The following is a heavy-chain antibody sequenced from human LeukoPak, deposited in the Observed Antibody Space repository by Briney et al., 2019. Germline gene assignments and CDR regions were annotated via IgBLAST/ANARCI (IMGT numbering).Heavy chain of an antibody. CDR3: ARLGPRYCSSTSCPNWFDP. D-gene: IGHD2-2*01. CDR2: INHSGST. V-gene: IGHV4-34*01. CDR1: GGSFSGYY. J-gene: IGHJ5*02. Sequence: SSETLSLTCAVYGGSFSGYYLSWIRQPPGKGLEWIGEINHSGSTNYNPSLKSRVTISVDTSKNQFSLKLSSVTAADTAVYYCARLGPRYCSSTSCPNWFDPWDQGTLVTVSS.